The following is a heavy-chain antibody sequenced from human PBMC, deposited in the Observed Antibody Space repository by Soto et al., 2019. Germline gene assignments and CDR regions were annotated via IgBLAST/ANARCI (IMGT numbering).Heavy chain of an antibody. V-gene: IGHV3-21*01. D-gene: IGHD5-12*01. Sequence: EVQLVESGGGLVKPGGSLRLSCAASGFTFSSYCMSWVRQAPGKGLEWVSDISSSSSKIYYADSVKGRFTISRDNAKNSVYPQINSLRAENTAVYYYAKREYSGQNDYWGQGTLVTVSS. CDR1: GFTFSSYC. CDR3: AKREYSGQNDY. CDR2: ISSSSSKI. J-gene: IGHJ4*02.